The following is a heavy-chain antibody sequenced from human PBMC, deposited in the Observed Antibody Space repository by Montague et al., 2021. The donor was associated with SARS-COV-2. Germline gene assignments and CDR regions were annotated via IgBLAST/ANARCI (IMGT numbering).Heavy chain of an antibody. CDR1: GFSLSTSGMC. Sequence: PALVKPTQTLTLTCTFSGFSLSTSGMCVSWIRQPPGKALEWLARIDWDDDKHYSTSLKTRLTISKDTSKNQVVLTMTNMDPVDTATYYCARTDVAAAGTSLDSWGQGTLVTVSS. J-gene: IGHJ4*02. D-gene: IGHD6-13*01. CDR3: ARTDVAAAGTSLDS. CDR2: IDWDDDK. V-gene: IGHV2-70*11.